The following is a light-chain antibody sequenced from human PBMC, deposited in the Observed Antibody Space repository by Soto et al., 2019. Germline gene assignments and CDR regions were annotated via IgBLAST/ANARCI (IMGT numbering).Light chain of an antibody. V-gene: IGKV3-15*01. CDR1: QSVSSD. CDR2: AAS. Sequence: EIVLTQSPATLSVSPGERATLSCRASQSVSSDLAWYQQKPGQAPRLLIYAASARATDVPARFSGSGSGTEFTLTISSLQSEDFAVYYCQHYNNWPRTFGQGTKVDIK. J-gene: IGKJ1*01. CDR3: QHYNNWPRT.